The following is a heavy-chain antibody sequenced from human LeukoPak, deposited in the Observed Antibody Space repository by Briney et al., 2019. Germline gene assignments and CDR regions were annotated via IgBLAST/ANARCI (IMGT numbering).Heavy chain of an antibody. D-gene: IGHD1-7*01. CDR1: GFTFSNYN. Sequence: GGSLRLSCAASGFTFSNYNMNWVRQAPGKGLEWVAVVSYDGSNKYYADSVKGRFTISRDNSKNKLYLQMNSLRAEDTAVYYCARQTNWNYGAFDYWGQGTLVTVSS. CDR2: VSYDGSNK. CDR3: ARQTNWNYGAFDY. J-gene: IGHJ4*02. V-gene: IGHV3-30-3*01.